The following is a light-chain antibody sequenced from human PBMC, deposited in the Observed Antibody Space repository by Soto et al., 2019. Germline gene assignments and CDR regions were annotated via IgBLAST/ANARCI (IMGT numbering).Light chain of an antibody. CDR3: QQYYGSPYT. CDR2: WAS. CDR1: HSVLHSPNNKNY. J-gene: IGKJ2*01. V-gene: IGKV4-1*01. Sequence: DIVMAQSPGSLAVSLGETATISCRSSHSVLHSPNNKNYMTWYQHKPGQPPKMLIYWASIRVSGVPDRFSGSGSGTDFTLTINGLQADDVAFYYCQQYYGSPYTFGLRTKLEIK.